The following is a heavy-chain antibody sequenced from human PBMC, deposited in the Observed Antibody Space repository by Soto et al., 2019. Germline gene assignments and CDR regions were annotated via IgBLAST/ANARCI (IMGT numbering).Heavy chain of an antibody. CDR2: ITADGGT. J-gene: IGHJ3*02. V-gene: IGHV3-23*01. Sequence: EVQVLESGGGLVQPGGSLRLSCEGSGFTVSSHAMTWIRQAPGKGPEWVSTITADGGTYYADSVKGRFAMSRDTSESTXXLQMNSLGAEDTAAYYCAPHVSCCGGSCQYDAFAIRGQGTMVTVSS. CDR1: GFTVSSHA. CDR3: APHVSCCGGSCQYDAFAI. D-gene: IGHD2-15*01.